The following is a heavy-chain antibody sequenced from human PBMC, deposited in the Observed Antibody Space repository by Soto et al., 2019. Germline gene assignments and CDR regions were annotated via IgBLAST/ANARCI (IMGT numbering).Heavy chain of an antibody. V-gene: IGHV4-30-4*01. CDR2: IYYSGST. D-gene: IGHD2-2*01. J-gene: IGHJ4*02. Sequence: SETLSLTCTVSGGSISSGDYYWSWIRQPPGKGLEWIGYIYYSGSTYYNPSLKSRVTISVDTSKNQFSLKLSPVTAADTAVYYCARDTRIPAAVNWGQGTLVTVSS. CDR3: ARDTRIPAAVN. CDR1: GGSISSGDYY.